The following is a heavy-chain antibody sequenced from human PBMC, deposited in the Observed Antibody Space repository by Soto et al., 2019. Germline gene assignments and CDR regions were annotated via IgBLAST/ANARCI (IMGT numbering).Heavy chain of an antibody. Sequence: ASVKDSCKASGYTFTSYDINWGRQATGQGLEWMGWMNPNSGNTGYAQKFQGRVTLTRNTSISTAYMELSSLRSEDTAVYYCARAFNDYGDYPDAFDIWGQGTMVTVSS. CDR3: ARAFNDYGDYPDAFDI. V-gene: IGHV1-8*01. CDR1: GYTFTSYD. D-gene: IGHD4-17*01. CDR2: MNPNSGNT. J-gene: IGHJ3*02.